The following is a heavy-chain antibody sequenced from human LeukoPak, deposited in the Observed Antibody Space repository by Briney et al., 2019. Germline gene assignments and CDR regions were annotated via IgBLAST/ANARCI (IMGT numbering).Heavy chain of an antibody. D-gene: IGHD5-18*01. CDR1: GFTFSSYS. CDR2: ISSSSSTI. CDR3: ARGRTAMAKGLFDY. Sequence: PGGSLRLSCAASGFTFSSYSMNWVRQAPGKGLEWVSYISSSSSTIYYADSVKGRFTISRDNAKNSLYLQMNSLRAEDTAVYYCARGRTAMAKGLFDYWGQGTLVTVSS. J-gene: IGHJ4*02. V-gene: IGHV3-48*01.